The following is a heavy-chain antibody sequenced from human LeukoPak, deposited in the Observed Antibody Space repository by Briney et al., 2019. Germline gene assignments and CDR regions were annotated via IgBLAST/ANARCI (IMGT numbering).Heavy chain of an antibody. CDR3: ARDADYGDYPYFDY. J-gene: IGHJ4*02. D-gene: IGHD4-17*01. V-gene: IGHV3-30-3*01. CDR2: ISYDGSNK. CDR1: GFTFNSYA. Sequence: PGRSLRLSCAASGFTFNSYAMHWVRQAPGRGLEWVAVISYDGSNKYYADSVKGRFTISRDNCKNSLYLQMNSLRAEDTAVYYCARDADYGDYPYFDYWGQGTLVTVSS.